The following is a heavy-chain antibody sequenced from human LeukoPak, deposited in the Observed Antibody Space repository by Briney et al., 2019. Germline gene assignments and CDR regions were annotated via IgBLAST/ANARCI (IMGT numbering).Heavy chain of an antibody. CDR2: INPSGGST. CDR3: ARDNPGYSGYDFSDRSFDY. Sequence: ASVKVSCKASGYTFTGYYMHWVRQAPGQGLEWMGWINPSGGSTSYAQKFQGRVTMTRDMSTSTVYMELRSLRSDDTAVYYCARDNPGYSGYDFSDRSFDYWGQGTLVTVSS. J-gene: IGHJ4*02. D-gene: IGHD5-12*01. V-gene: IGHV1-46*01. CDR1: GYTFTGYY.